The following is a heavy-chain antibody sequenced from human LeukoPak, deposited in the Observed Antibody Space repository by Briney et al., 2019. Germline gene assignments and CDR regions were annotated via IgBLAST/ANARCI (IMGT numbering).Heavy chain of an antibody. V-gene: IGHV3-33*01. CDR2: IWYDGSNK. J-gene: IGHJ5*02. D-gene: IGHD3-22*01. CDR3: ARDQHYYDSSGNPA. CDR1: GFTFSSYG. Sequence: PGRSLRLSCVASGFTFSSYGMHWVRQAPGKGLEWVAVIWYDGSNKYYADSVKGRFTISRDNSKNTLYLQMNSLRGEDTAIYYCARDQHYYDSSGNPAWGQGSLLTVSS.